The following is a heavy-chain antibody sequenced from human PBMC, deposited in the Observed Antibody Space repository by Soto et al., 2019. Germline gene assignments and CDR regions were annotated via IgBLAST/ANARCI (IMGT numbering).Heavy chain of an antibody. V-gene: IGHV4-59*02. J-gene: IGHJ3*02. D-gene: IGHD3-16*01. Sequence: PSETLSLTCTVSGASVNDYYWNWVRQPLGKGLEWIGFIHYTGSRIFNPSLQSRVTMSVDVSQNQFSLRLTSVTAADTAIYYCARWGHPAVKAFDIWGQGTTVTVS. CDR3: ARWGHPAVKAFDI. CDR2: IHYTGSR. CDR1: GASVNDYY.